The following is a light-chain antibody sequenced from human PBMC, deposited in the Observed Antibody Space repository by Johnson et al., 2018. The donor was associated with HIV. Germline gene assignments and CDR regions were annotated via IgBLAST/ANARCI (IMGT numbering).Light chain of an antibody. J-gene: IGLJ1*01. Sequence: HSVLTQPPSVSAAPGQKVTISCSGSSSNIGNNYVSWYQQLPGTAPKLLIYDNNKRPSRIPDRFSGSKSGTSVTLAITALQTGDEADYYCGTWDTSLSVYVFGTGTKVTVL. V-gene: IGLV1-51*01. CDR3: GTWDTSLSVYV. CDR1: SSNIGNNY. CDR2: DNN.